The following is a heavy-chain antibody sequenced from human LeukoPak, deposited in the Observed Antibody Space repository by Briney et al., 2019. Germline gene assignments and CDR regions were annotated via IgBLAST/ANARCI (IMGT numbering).Heavy chain of an antibody. CDR1: GYTFTSFG. V-gene: IGHV1-18*01. Sequence: GASVKVSCKASGYTFTSFGISWVRQAPGQGLEWMGWISHYIGYANYVHKLQGRVTMTTDTSTSTAYMEVRSLRSDDTAVYFCARNSSSWADYWGQGTLVTVSS. D-gene: IGHD6-13*01. J-gene: IGHJ4*02. CDR3: ARNSSSWADY. CDR2: ISHYIGYA.